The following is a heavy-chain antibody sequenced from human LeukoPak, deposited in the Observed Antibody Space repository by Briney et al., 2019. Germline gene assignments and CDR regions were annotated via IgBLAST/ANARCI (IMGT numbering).Heavy chain of an antibody. J-gene: IGHJ2*01. CDR2: ISSSSYI. Sequence: GSLRLSCAASGFTFSSYATNWVRQAPGKGLEWVSSISSSSYIYYADSVKGRFTISRDNAKNSLYLQMNSLRAEDTAVYYCARGGYTLYWYFDLWGRGTLVTVSS. CDR1: GFTFSSYA. D-gene: IGHD6-13*01. CDR3: ARGGYTLYWYFDL. V-gene: IGHV3-21*01.